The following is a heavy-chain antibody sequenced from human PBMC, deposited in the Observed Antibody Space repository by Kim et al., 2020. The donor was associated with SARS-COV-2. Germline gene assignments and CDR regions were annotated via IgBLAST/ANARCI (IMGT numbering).Heavy chain of an antibody. CDR2: IDPSDSYT. J-gene: IGHJ4*02. V-gene: IGHV5-10-1*01. Sequence: GESLQISCKGSGYSFTSYWIGWVRQMPGKGLDWMGRIDPSDSYTNYSPSFQGHVTISADKSISTAYLQWSSLKASDTAMYYCARSTVPYYFDYWGQGTLVTVSS. CDR3: ARSTVPYYFDY. D-gene: IGHD4-17*01. CDR1: GYSFTSYW.